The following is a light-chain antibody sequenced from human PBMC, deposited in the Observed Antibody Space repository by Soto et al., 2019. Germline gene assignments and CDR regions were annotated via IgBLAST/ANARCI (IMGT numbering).Light chain of an antibody. CDR1: QSIGSW. J-gene: IGKJ4*01. V-gene: IGKV1-5*03. Sequence: DIQMTQSPSTLSASVGDRVTITCRASQSIGSWLAWYQQKPGKAPKLLIYKASSLESAVPSRFSGSGSGTEFTLTISSLQPDDYATYYCQQYNSYLTFGGGTKVEIK. CDR3: QQYNSYLT. CDR2: KAS.